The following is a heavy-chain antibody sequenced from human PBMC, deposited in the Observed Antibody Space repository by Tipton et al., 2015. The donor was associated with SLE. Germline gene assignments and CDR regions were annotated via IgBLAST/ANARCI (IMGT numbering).Heavy chain of an antibody. CDR1: GFTFHNYA. J-gene: IGHJ5*02. D-gene: IGHD7-27*01. CDR3: AKNWGGTTNWFDP. V-gene: IGHV3-23*01. CDR2: IRGGAGNT. Sequence: GSLRLSCAASGFTFHNYAMHWVRQAPGRGLEWVSVIRGGAGNTYYADSVKGRFTISRDNSKNTLYLQMNSLRAEDTAVYYCAKNWGGTTNWFDPWGQGTLVAFSA.